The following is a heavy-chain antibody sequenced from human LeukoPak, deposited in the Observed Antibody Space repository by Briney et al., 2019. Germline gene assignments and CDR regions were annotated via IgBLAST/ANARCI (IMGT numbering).Heavy chain of an antibody. CDR3: ARDYYDSSGYYYFFDY. CDR2: IIPIFGTA. D-gene: IGHD3-22*01. CDR1: GCTLIELS. V-gene: IGHV1-69*06. J-gene: IGHJ4*02. Sequence: ASVKVSCKVSGCTLIELSMHWVRQAPGKGLEWMGGIIPIFGTANYAQKFQGRVTITADKSTSTAYMELSSLRSEDTAVYYCARDYYDSSGYYYFFDYWGQGTLVTVSS.